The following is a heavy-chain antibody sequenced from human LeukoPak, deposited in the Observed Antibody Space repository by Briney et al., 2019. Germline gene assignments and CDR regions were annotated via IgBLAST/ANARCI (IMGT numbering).Heavy chain of an antibody. CDR2: IYHSGTTYSGRT. J-gene: IGHJ4*02. V-gene: IGHV4-39*07. CDR3: ARAFCVGECFVLHIFFDS. D-gene: IGHD2-21*01. Sequence: SETLSLTCTVSGVSISSSSYYWGGIRQPPGKGLEWIGSIYHSGTTYSGRTYHNPSLKSRVTIYLDTSKNQFSLKVGSMTAADTAVYYCARAFCVGECFVLHIFFDSWGQGTLVTVSS. CDR1: GVSISSSSYY.